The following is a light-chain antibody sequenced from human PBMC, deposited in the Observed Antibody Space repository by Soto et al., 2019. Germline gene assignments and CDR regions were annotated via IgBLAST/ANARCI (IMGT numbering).Light chain of an antibody. CDR2: DVS. CDR1: SSDVGGYNY. J-gene: IGLJ1*01. Sequence: QCVLTQPASVSGSPGQSITISCTGTSSDVGGYNYVSWYQQHPGKAPKLMIYDVSNRPSGVSNRFSGSKSGNTASLTISGLQAEDEADYYCNSYTSSTTLHVFGTGTKLTVL. CDR3: NSYTSSTTLHV. V-gene: IGLV2-14*01.